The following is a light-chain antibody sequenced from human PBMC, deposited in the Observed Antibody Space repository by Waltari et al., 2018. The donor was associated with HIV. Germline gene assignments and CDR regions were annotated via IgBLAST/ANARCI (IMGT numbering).Light chain of an antibody. CDR1: SSDVGGYNY. J-gene: IGLJ2*01. Sequence: QSALTQPASVSGSPGQSITISCTGTSSDVGGYNYVSWYQQHPGKAPKLMIYDVSTRPSVVSNRFSRSKSGNTASLTISGLQAEDEADYYCSSYTSSSALYVVFGGGTKLTVL. V-gene: IGLV2-14*03. CDR3: SSYTSSSALYVV. CDR2: DVS.